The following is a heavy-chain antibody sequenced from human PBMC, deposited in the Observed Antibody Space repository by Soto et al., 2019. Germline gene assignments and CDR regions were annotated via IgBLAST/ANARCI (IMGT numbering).Heavy chain of an antibody. J-gene: IGHJ6*02. D-gene: IGHD5-18*01. Sequence: QLQLQESGSGLVKPSQTLSLTCAVSGGSISSGGYSWSWIRQPPGKGLEWIGYIYHSGSTYYNPSLKSRVTISVDRSKNQFSLNLSSVTAADTAVYYCARDQWRYSYGYLGMDVWGQGTTVTVSS. CDR1: GGSISSGGYS. V-gene: IGHV4-30-2*01. CDR3: ARDQWRYSYGYLGMDV. CDR2: IYHSGST.